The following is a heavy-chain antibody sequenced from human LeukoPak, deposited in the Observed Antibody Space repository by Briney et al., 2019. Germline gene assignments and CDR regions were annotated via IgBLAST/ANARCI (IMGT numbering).Heavy chain of an antibody. J-gene: IGHJ4*02. CDR3: ANSQNYYDSSGYYEY. CDR2: ISYDGSNK. V-gene: IGHV3-30*18. Sequence: GGSLSLSCAPSGFTFSSYGMHWVRQAPGKGLEWVAVISYDGSNKYNADSVKGRFTISRDNSKNTLYLQMNSLRAEDTAVYYCANSQNYYDSSGYYEYWGQGPLVTVSS. CDR1: GFTFSSYG. D-gene: IGHD3-22*01.